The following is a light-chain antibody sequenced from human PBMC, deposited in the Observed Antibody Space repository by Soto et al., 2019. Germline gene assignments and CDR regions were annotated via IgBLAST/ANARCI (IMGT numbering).Light chain of an antibody. V-gene: IGLV2-14*01. Sequence: QSALTQPASVSGSPGQPITISCTGTSSDVGGYNYVSWYQQHPGKAPKVMIYDVSNRPSGVSNRFSGSKSGNTASLTISGLQAEDEADYYCGSYTTSSTLYVVGTGTKVTVL. CDR1: SSDVGGYNY. J-gene: IGLJ1*01. CDR3: GSYTTSSTLYV. CDR2: DVS.